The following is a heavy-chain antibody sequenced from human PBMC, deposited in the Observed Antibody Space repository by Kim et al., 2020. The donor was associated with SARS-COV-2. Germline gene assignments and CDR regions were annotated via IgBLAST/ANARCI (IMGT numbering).Heavy chain of an antibody. Sequence: GGSLRLSCAASGFTFSSYAMSWVRQAPGKGLEWVSAISGSGGSTYYADSVKGRFTISRDNSKNTLYLQMNSLRAEDTAVYYCAKDGSSSWYYYLDYWGQGTLVTVSS. D-gene: IGHD6-13*01. CDR3: AKDGSSSWYYYLDY. J-gene: IGHJ4*01. CDR2: ISGSGGST. CDR1: GFTFSSYA. V-gene: IGHV3-23*01.